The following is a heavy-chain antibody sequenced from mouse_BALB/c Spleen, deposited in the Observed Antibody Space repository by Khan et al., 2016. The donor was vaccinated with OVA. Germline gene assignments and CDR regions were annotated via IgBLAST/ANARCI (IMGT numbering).Heavy chain of an antibody. CDR1: GYTFTDYV. CDR2: IYPYNDDT. Sequence: VQLKESGPELVQPGASVKMSCKTSGYTFTDYVMHWVKQKPGQGLEWIGYIYPYNDDTESTERFRGKATLTLDKSSTTAYMELNSLTSAYSSVYYCGRSATDYYTVDSWGQGTSVTVSS. J-gene: IGHJ4*01. D-gene: IGHD1-1*01. V-gene: IGHV1S136*01. CDR3: GRSATDYYTVDS.